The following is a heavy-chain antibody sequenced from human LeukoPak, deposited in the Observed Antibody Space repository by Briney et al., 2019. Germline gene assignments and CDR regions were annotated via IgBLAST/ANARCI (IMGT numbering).Heavy chain of an antibody. CDR3: ARGAPLVVITTAAFDI. V-gene: IGHV3-48*03. Sequence: GGSLRLSCAASGFTFSTYEMSWVRQAPGAGLEWVSYISSSGGTIYYADSVKGRFTISRDNAKNSLYLQMNSLRDEDAAVYCCARGAPLVVITTAAFDIWGQGTMVTVSS. CDR1: GFTFSTYE. D-gene: IGHD2-15*01. J-gene: IGHJ3*02. CDR2: ISSSGGTI.